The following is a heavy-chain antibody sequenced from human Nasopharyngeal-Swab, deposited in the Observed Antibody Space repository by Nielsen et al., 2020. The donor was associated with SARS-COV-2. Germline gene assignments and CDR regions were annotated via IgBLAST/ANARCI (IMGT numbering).Heavy chain of an antibody. CDR3: ARDPSSSWSQGYFDY. V-gene: IGHV4-31*03. CDR1: GGSISSGGYY. CDR2: IYYSGST. D-gene: IGHD6-13*01. Sequence: SETLSLTCTVSGGSISSGGYYWSWIRQHPGKGLEWIGYIYYSGSTYYNPSLKSRVTISVDTSKNQFSLKLSSVTAADTAVYYCARDPSSSWSQGYFDYWGQGTLVTVSS. J-gene: IGHJ4*02.